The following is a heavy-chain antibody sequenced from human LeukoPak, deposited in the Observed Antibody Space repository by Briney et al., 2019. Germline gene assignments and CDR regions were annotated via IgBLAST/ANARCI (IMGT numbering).Heavy chain of an antibody. CDR1: GYTFTGYY. CDR3: ARDYYDSSGYYPAYFDY. CDR2: IIPIFGTA. D-gene: IGHD3-22*01. J-gene: IGHJ4*02. V-gene: IGHV1-69*05. Sequence: SVKVSCKASGYTFTGYYMHWVRQAPGQGLEWIGGIIPIFGTANYAQKFQGRVTITTDESTSTAYMELSSLRSEDAAVYYCARDYYDSSGYYPAYFDYWGQGTLVTVSS.